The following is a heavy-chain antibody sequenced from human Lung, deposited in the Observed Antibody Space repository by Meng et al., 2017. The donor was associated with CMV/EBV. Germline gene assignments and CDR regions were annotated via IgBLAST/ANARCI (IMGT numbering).Heavy chain of an antibody. CDR3: ARGINGGCGD. Sequence: QVQLHPSGPGLVKPSQTLSLTCAIAGDIVSSNSAAWHWIRQSPSRGLEWLGRTYYRSKWYHEYAVSVKSRITISPDTPENQFSLQLNSMTPEDTAVYYCARGINGGCGDWGQGTLVTVSS. D-gene: IGHD4-23*01. J-gene: IGHJ4*02. V-gene: IGHV6-1*01. CDR2: TYYRSKWYH. CDR1: GDIVSSNSAA.